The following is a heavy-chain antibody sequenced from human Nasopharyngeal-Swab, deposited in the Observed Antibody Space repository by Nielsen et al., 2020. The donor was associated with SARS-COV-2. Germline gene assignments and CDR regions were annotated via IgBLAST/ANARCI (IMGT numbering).Heavy chain of an antibody. CDR3: AKATNARYDFWSGSFDY. V-gene: IGHV3-9*03. D-gene: IGHD3-3*01. CDR2: ISWDGPTI. CDR1: GFTFDDYG. J-gene: IGHJ4*02. Sequence: SLKISCAASGFTFDDYGMHWVRQAPGKGLEWVSGISWDGPTIGYADSVKGRFTTSRDNAKNSLYLQMNSLRVEDMAFYYCAKATNARYDFWSGSFDYWGQGTLVTVSS.